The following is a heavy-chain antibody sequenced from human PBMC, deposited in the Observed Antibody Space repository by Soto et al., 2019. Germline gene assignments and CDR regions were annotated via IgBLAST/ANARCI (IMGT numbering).Heavy chain of an antibody. V-gene: IGHV3-30*18. Sequence: PGGSLRLSCAASGFTFSSYGMHWVRQAPGKGLEWVAVISYDGSNKYYADSVKGRFTISRDNSKNTLYLQMNSLRAEDTAVYYCAKDGGRASIAAQYIWGQGTMVTVSS. CDR1: GFTFSSYG. D-gene: IGHD6-6*01. CDR3: AKDGGRASIAAQYI. J-gene: IGHJ3*02. CDR2: ISYDGSNK.